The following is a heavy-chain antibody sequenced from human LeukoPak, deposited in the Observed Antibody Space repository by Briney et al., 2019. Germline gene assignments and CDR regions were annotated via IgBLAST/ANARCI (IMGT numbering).Heavy chain of an antibody. V-gene: IGHV3-74*01. CDR1: GFTFSTYW. CDR2: INSDESST. CDR3: AKSRRAYCSGGSCFGLWDY. J-gene: IGHJ4*02. Sequence: GRSLRLSCAASGFTFSTYWMHWVRHAPGKGLVWVSRINSDESSTTYADSVKGRFTISRDNAKNTLYLQMNSLRAEDTAVYYCAKSRRAYCSGGSCFGLWDYWGQGTLVTVSS. D-gene: IGHD2-15*01.